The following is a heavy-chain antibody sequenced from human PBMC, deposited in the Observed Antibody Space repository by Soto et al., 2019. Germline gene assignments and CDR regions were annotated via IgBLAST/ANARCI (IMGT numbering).Heavy chain of an antibody. CDR1: GYTFTSYA. D-gene: IGHD2-2*01. J-gene: IGHJ5*02. CDR2: INAGNGNT. Sequence: ASVKVSCKASGYTFTSYAMHWVRQAPGQRLEWMGWINAGNGNTKYSQKFQGRVTITRDTSASTAYMELSSLRSEDTAVYYCARGKVPAAYNWFDPWGQGTLVTVSS. CDR3: ARGKVPAAYNWFDP. V-gene: IGHV1-3*01.